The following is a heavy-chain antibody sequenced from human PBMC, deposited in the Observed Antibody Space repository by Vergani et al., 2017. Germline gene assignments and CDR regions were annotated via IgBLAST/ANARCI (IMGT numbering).Heavy chain of an antibody. J-gene: IGHJ4*02. D-gene: IGHD2-2*01. V-gene: IGHV3-23*04. CDR1: GFTFSSYA. Sequence: EVQLVESGGGLVQPGRSLRLSCTASGFTFSSYAMSWVRQAPGKGLEWVSAISGSGGSTYYADSVKGRFTISRDNSKNTLYLQMNSLRAEDTAVYYCATQDSSSTSCYGGGDYWGQGTLVTVSS. CDR2: ISGSGGST. CDR3: ATQDSSSTSCYGGGDY.